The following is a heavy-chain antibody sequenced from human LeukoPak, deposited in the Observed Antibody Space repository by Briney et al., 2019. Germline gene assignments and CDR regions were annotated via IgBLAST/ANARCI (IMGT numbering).Heavy chain of an antibody. V-gene: IGHV4-59*08. J-gene: IGHJ4*02. CDR3: ARGPRDGSLDY. CDR1: GGSISSYY. CDR2: IYYSGST. D-gene: IGHD5-24*01. Sequence: PSETLFLTCTVSGGSISSYYWSWIRQPPGKGLEWIGYIYYSGSTNYNPSLKSRVTISVDTSKNQFSLKLSSATAADTAVYYCARGPRDGSLDYWGQGTLVTVSS.